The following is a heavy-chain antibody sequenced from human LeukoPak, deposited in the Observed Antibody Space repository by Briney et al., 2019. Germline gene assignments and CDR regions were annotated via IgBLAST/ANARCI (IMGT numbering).Heavy chain of an antibody. J-gene: IGHJ6*02. D-gene: IGHD1-14*01. CDR1: GGSISSYY. CDR3: ARDHRTHPYGMDV. CDR2: IYYSGTT. V-gene: IGHV4-59*12. Sequence: SETLSLTCTVSGGSISSYYWSWIRQPPGKGLEWIGYIYYSGTTNYNPSLKSRVTISVDTSKNQFSLKLSSVTAADTALYYCARDHRTHPYGMDVWGQGTTVTVSS.